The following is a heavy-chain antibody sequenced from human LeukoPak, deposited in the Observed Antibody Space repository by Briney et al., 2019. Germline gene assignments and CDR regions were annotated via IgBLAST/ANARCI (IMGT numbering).Heavy chain of an antibody. Sequence: GGSLRLSCAASGFSFSENWMSWVRQAPGKGPEWVANIRPDGNVAFHVDFVKGRFSISRDNSKNTLYLQMNSLRVEDTAVYYCAKDLRPQIVVVNIIDSWGQGALVTVSS. V-gene: IGHV3-7*01. CDR2: IRPDGNVA. D-gene: IGHD2-21*01. CDR1: GFSFSENW. J-gene: IGHJ4*02. CDR3: AKDLRPQIVVVNIIDS.